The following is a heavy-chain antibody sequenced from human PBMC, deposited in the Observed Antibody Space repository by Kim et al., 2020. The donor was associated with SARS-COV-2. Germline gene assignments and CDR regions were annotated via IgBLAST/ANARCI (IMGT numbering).Heavy chain of an antibody. CDR2: ISGSGGST. CDR3: AKGKYSSSWTSYGMDV. Sequence: GGSLRLSCAASGFTFSSYAMSWVRQAPGKGLEWVSAISGSGGSTYYADSVKGRFTISRDNSKNTLYLQMNSLRAEDTAVYYCAKGKYSSSWTSYGMDVWGQGTTVTVSS. D-gene: IGHD6-13*01. V-gene: IGHV3-23*01. CDR1: GFTFSSYA. J-gene: IGHJ6*02.